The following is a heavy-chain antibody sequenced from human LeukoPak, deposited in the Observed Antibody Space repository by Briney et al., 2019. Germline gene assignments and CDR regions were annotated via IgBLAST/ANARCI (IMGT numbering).Heavy chain of an antibody. CDR2: FDPEDGET. CDR1: GYTLTELS. J-gene: IGHJ4*02. D-gene: IGHD3-3*02. Sequence: ASVKVSCKVSGYTLTELSMHWVRQAPGKGLEWMGGFDPEDGETIYAQKFQGRVTMTEDTSTDTAYMELSSLRSEDTAVYYCATTFLEWLLFDYWGQGTLVTVSS. V-gene: IGHV1-24*01. CDR3: ATTFLEWLLFDY.